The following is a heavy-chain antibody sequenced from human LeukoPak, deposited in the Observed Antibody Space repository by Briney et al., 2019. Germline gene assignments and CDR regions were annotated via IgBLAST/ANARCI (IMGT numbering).Heavy chain of an antibody. CDR3: ARGSGRVTTRFVAQTIPEYYFDY. CDR2: ISAYNGNT. CDR1: GYTFTSYG. J-gene: IGHJ4*02. D-gene: IGHD3-10*01. V-gene: IGHV1-18*01. Sequence: ASVKVSCKASGYTFTSYGISWVRQAPGQGLEWMGWISAYNGNTNYAQKLQGRVTMTTDTSTSTACMELGSLRSDDTAVYYCARGSGRVTTRFVAQTIPEYYFDYWGQGTLVTVSS.